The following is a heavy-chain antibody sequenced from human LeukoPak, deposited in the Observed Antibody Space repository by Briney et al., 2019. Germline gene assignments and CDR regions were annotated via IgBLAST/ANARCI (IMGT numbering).Heavy chain of an antibody. V-gene: IGHV3-48*03. D-gene: IGHD6-13*01. CDR1: GFTFSSYE. J-gene: IGHJ4*02. CDR3: ARDAVIAAAGIDY. Sequence: GGSRRLSCAASGFTFSSYEMSWVRQAPGKGLEWVSYISSSGSTIYYADSVKGRFTISRDNDKNSLYLQMNSLRAEDTAVYYCARDAVIAAAGIDYWGQGTLVTVSS. CDR2: ISSSGSTI.